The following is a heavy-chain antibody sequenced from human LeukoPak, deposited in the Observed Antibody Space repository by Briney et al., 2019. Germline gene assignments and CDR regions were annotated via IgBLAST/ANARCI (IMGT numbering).Heavy chain of an antibody. V-gene: IGHV3-30*18. D-gene: IGHD2-21*02. CDR1: GFTFSNYG. CDR3: AKVKTDILIPDS. CDR2: IKQDGSQT. Sequence: GMSLRLSCAASGFTFSNYGMHWVRQAPGKGLEWVANIKQDGSQTYHADSVKGRFTISRDNSKNTLYLQMNSLTSADTAVYYCAKVKTDILIPDSWGQGTLVTVSS. J-gene: IGHJ4*02.